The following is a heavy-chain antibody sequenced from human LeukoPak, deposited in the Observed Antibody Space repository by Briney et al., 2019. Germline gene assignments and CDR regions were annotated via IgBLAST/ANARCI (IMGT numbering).Heavy chain of an antibody. V-gene: IGHV1-2*02. CDR2: INPSTGFT. J-gene: IGHJ4*02. D-gene: IGHD5-12*01. CDR3: ARESPGYNTDDFDS. Sequence: ASVRVSCKTSGYNFNAHYLHWVRQAPGQGLDWMGWINPSTGFTSYAQKFEGRVALTRDTSITTVYLELTGLTSGDSAVYFCARESPGYNTDDFDSWGQGTLVTVSS. CDR1: GYNFNAHY.